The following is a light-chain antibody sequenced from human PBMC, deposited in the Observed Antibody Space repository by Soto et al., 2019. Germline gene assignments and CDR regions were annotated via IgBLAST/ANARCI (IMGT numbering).Light chain of an antibody. CDR3: AAWDDSVNGWV. CDR1: SSNIAINT. V-gene: IGLV1-44*01. Sequence: QSVLTQPPSAPGAPGQWVTISCSGGSSNIAINTVNWYLQLPGTAPKLLIYINNQRPSGVCDRFSGSKSGTSASLAITGLQSEDEGDYYCAAWDDSVNGWVFGGGTKLTVL. CDR2: INN. J-gene: IGLJ3*02.